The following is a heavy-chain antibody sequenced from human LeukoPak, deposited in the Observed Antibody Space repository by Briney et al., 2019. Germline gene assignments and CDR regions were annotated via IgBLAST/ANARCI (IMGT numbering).Heavy chain of an antibody. D-gene: IGHD5-24*01. CDR3: ARVYRRDGYNFDGFDI. J-gene: IGHJ3*02. Sequence: SETLSLTCSVSSGSINSGDDYGSWSRQPAGKGLEWSGRIYSRGNTNYSPSLESRVTISIDTSKNQFSLRPSSVTAADTAVYYYARVYRRDGYNFDGFDIWGQGTTVTVSS. CDR1: SGSINSGDDY. V-gene: IGHV4-61*02. CDR2: IYSRGNT.